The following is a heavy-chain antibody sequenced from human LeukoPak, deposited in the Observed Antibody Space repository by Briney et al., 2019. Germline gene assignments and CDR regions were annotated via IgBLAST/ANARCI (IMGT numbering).Heavy chain of an antibody. Sequence: PGGCLRLSCAASGFTFSRFWMTWVRQAPGEGLEWVANIMQDGSEKYYVDSVKGRFTISRDNAKNSLYLQMNSLRAEDTAVYYCAGSGWQVYLDYWGQGTLVTVSS. CDR2: IMQDGSEK. CDR3: AGSGWQVYLDY. CDR1: GFTFSRFW. V-gene: IGHV3-7*01. D-gene: IGHD6-19*01. J-gene: IGHJ4*02.